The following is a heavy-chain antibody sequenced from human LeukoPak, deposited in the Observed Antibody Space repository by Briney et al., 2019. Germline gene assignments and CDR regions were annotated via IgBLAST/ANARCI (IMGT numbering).Heavy chain of an antibody. V-gene: IGHV3-66*04. D-gene: IGHD5-18*01. CDR1: GFTVSGNY. CDR3: ARRGDGHGSPFDY. CDR2: ISSGGTT. Sequence: GGSLRLSCAVSGFTVSGNYMNWVRQAPGKGLEWVSMISSGGTTYYADSVKGRLTISRDNSKNTLNLQMNSLRAEDTAVYYCARRGDGHGSPFDYWGQGTLVTVSS. J-gene: IGHJ4*02.